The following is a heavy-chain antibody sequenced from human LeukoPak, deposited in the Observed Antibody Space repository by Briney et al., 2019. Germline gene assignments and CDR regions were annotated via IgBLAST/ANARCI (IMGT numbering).Heavy chain of an antibody. Sequence: GGSLRLSCAASGFTFSSYAMSWVRQAPGKGLEWVSGISWNSGSIGYADSVKGRFTISRDNAKNSLYLQMNSLRAEDTALYYCATGTVAGTFDCWGQGTLVTVSS. CDR2: ISWNSGSI. CDR1: GFTFSSYA. V-gene: IGHV3-9*01. J-gene: IGHJ4*02. D-gene: IGHD1-14*01. CDR3: ATGTVAGTFDC.